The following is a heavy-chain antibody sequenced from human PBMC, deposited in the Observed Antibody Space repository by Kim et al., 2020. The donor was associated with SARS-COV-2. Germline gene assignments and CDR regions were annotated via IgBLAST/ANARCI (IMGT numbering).Heavy chain of an antibody. Sequence: GGSLRLSCAASGFIFSDYYMTWIRQAPGKGLECLSYISTSGSAIYYADSVKGRFTISRDNAKNLLYLRMNNLRAEDTAVYYCASSSGRYSHWGQGTLVTVSS. CDR3: ASSSGRYSH. D-gene: IGHD1-26*01. CDR2: ISTSGSAI. V-gene: IGHV3-11*01. CDR1: GFIFSDYY. J-gene: IGHJ4*02.